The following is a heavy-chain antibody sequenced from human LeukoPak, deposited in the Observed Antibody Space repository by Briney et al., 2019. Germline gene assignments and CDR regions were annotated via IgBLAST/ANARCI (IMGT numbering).Heavy chain of an antibody. D-gene: IGHD6-19*01. CDR3: ARDLGVGYSSGWYGNNWFDP. Sequence: ASVNVSCKASGYTFIDYYIHWVRQAPGQGLEWMGWINPNSGGTNYAQKFQGWVTMTRDTSISTAYMELSRLRSDDTAVYYCARDLGVGYSSGWYGNNWFDPWGQGTLVTVSS. CDR1: GYTFIDYY. J-gene: IGHJ5*02. V-gene: IGHV1-2*04. CDR2: INPNSGGT.